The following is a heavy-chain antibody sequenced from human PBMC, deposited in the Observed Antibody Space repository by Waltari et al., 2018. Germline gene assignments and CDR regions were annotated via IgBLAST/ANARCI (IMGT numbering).Heavy chain of an antibody. CDR2: VNSDGGST. Sequence: DVLLVESGGALVQPGGSLRLSCAGSGFTLNKFWMPGARQAPGKGLEWISRVNSDGGSTTYADSVIGRFTLSRDNAQNTVLLQMHSLRADDTAVYYCGKGAPHASGTYYPDYWGHGTLVTVSS. CDR3: GKGAPHASGTYYPDY. D-gene: IGHD3-10*01. V-gene: IGHV3-74*03. CDR1: GFTLNKFW. J-gene: IGHJ4*01.